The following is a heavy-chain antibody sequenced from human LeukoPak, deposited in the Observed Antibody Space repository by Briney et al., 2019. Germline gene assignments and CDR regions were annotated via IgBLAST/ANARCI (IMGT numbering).Heavy chain of an antibody. CDR3: ARVYYDILTGYYSQDKYNWFDP. CDR1: GYTFTGYY. J-gene: IGHJ5*02. D-gene: IGHD3-9*01. Sequence: ASVKASCKASGYTFTGYYMHWVRQAPGQGLEWMGWINPNSGGTNYAQKFQGRVTMTRDTSISTAYMELSRLRSDDTAVYYCARVYYDILTGYYSQDKYNWFDPWGQGTLVTVSS. CDR2: INPNSGGT. V-gene: IGHV1-2*02.